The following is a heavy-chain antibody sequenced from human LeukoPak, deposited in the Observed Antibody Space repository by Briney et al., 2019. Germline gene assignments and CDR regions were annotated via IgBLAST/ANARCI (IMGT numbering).Heavy chain of an antibody. CDR2: IFYSGNT. D-gene: IGHD3-3*02. J-gene: IGHJ4*02. CDR1: GVSISSSSCY. CDR3: RTTYYIFGIVIFYPPGFDY. Sequence: SETLSLTCNVSGVSISSSSCYWGWIRQPPGKGLEWIGSIFYSGNTYDNPSLKSRVTISVDTSKNQFSLKLSSVTAADTAVYSCRTTYYIFGIVIFYPPGFDYWGQGTLVTVSS. V-gene: IGHV4-39*07.